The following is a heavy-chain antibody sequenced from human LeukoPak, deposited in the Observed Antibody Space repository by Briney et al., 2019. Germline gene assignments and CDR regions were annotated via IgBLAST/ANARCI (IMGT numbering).Heavy chain of an antibody. V-gene: IGHV4-61*02. J-gene: IGHJ4*02. CDR1: GGSISSGSYY. Sequence: PSETLSLTCTVSGGSISSGSYYWSWIRQPAGKGLEWIGRIYTSGSTNYNPSLKSRVTISVDTSKNQFSLKLSSVTAADTAVYYCARGVDIWTHYFDYWGQGTLVTVSS. CDR3: ARGVDIWTHYFDY. CDR2: IYTSGST. D-gene: IGHD5-12*01.